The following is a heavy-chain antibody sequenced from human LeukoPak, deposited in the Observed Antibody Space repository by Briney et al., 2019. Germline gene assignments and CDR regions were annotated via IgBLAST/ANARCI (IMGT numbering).Heavy chain of an antibody. CDR2: ISGSGDST. D-gene: IGHD3-22*01. CDR1: GFTFSDYV. CDR3: ARDRDYDSANFDY. V-gene: IGHV3-23*01. J-gene: IGHJ4*02. Sequence: GGSLRLSCAASGFTFSDYVMSWVRQAPGKGLEWVSAISGSGDSTYYSDSVKARFTSSRDNSRNTLYLQIHRLRAEDTAIYYCARDRDYDSANFDYWGQGTLVTVSS.